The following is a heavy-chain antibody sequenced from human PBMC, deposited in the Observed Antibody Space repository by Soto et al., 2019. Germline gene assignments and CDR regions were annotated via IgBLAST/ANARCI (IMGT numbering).Heavy chain of an antibody. CDR2: SNAANGDT. D-gene: IGHD1-26*01. V-gene: IGHV1-3*01. CDR1: GYTFTSYA. J-gene: IGHJ6*02. Sequence: QVQLVQSGAEVKKPGASVQVSCKASGYTFTSYALHWVRQARGERPEWMGWSNAANGDTKYSKKFPGRVTFTRDTSARTGYMALSSLRSEDTSVYYCGRSVVGATGEILYNAMDVWGQGTTVTVSS. CDR3: GRSVVGATGEILYNAMDV.